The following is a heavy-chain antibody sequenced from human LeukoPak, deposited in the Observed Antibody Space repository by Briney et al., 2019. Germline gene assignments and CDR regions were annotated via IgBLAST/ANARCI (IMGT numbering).Heavy chain of an antibody. CDR2: IWEDGSNK. J-gene: IGHJ6*03. Sequence: GRSLRLSCAASGFTFSSYGMHWVRQAPGKGLEWVAVIWEDGSNKYYVDSVKGRFTISRDNSKNTLYLQMNSLRAEDTDVYYCAKDGSDSSSWYYYYYYMYVWGKGTTFTVSS. CDR3: AKDGSDSSSWYYYYYYMYV. V-gene: IGHV3-33*06. CDR1: GFTFSSYG. D-gene: IGHD6-13*01.